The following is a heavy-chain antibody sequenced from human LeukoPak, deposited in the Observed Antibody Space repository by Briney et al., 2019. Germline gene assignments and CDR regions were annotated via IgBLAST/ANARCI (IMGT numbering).Heavy chain of an antibody. D-gene: IGHD3-10*01. CDR2: INHSGST. Sequence: SETLSLTCAVYGGSFSGYYWSWIRQPPGKGLEWIGEINHSGSTNYNPSLKSRVTISVDTSKNQFSLKLSSVTAADTAVYCCARGGAMVRGVIKRFGMDVWGKGTTVTVSS. CDR1: GGSFSGYY. V-gene: IGHV4-34*01. CDR3: ARGGAMVRGVIKRFGMDV. J-gene: IGHJ6*04.